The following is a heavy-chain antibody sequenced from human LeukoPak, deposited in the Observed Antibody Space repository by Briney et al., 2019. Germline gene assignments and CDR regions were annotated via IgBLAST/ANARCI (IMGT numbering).Heavy chain of an antibody. Sequence: GGSLRLSCVASGFTFSSYSMNWVRQAPGKGLEWVSSISSSSSYIYYADSVKGRFTISRDNAKNSLYLQMNSLRAEDTAVYYCAKNGEPHYYMDVLGKGTTVTVSS. CDR3: AKNGEPHYYMDV. CDR2: ISSSSSYI. CDR1: GFTFSSYS. V-gene: IGHV3-21*04. J-gene: IGHJ6*03. D-gene: IGHD1-14*01.